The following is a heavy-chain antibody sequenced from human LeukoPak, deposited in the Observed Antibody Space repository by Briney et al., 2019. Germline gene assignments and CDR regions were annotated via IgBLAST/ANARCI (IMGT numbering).Heavy chain of an antibody. CDR3: AGRKYSSSPGDPFDY. D-gene: IGHD6-6*01. V-gene: IGHV1-69*05. Sequence: ASVKVSCKASGGTFSSYAISWVRQAPGQGLEWMGGIIPIFGTANYAQKFQGRVTITTDESTSTAYMELSSLRSEDTAVYYCAGRKYSSSPGDPFDYWGQGTLVTVSS. CDR1: GGTFSSYA. J-gene: IGHJ4*02. CDR2: IIPIFGTA.